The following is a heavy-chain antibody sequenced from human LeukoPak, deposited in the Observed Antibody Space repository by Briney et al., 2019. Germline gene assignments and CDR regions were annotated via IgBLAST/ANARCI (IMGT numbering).Heavy chain of an antibody. D-gene: IGHD4-17*01. CDR1: GFTFSSYA. Sequence: PGGSPRLSCAASGFTFSSYAMHWVRQAPGKGLEWVAVISYDGSNKYYADSVKGRFTISRDNSKNTLYLQMNSLRAEDTAVYYCARDPSHDYGKGYFDYWGQGTLVTVSS. CDR3: ARDPSHDYGKGYFDY. J-gene: IGHJ4*02. V-gene: IGHV3-30-3*01. CDR2: ISYDGSNK.